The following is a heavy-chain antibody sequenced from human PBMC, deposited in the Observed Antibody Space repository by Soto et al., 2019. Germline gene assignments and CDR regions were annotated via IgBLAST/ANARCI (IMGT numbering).Heavy chain of an antibody. CDR3: ARIQGYSSSSGWFDP. D-gene: IGHD6-6*01. CDR1: GFSLSNARMG. CDR2: IFSNDEK. Sequence: SGPTLVNPTETLTLTCTVSGFSLSNARMGVSWIRQPPGKALEWLAHIFSNDEKSYSTSLKSRLTISKDTSKSQVVLTMTNMDPVDTATYYCARIQGYSSSSGWFDPWGQGTLVTVSS. V-gene: IGHV2-26*01. J-gene: IGHJ5*02.